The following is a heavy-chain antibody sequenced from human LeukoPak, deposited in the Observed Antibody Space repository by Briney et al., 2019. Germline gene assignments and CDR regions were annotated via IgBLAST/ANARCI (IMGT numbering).Heavy chain of an antibody. Sequence: PSETLSHPCAVFGGSFSGYYWSWIRQPPGKGLEWIGEINHSGSTNYNPSLKSRVTISVDTSKNQFSLKLSSVTAADTAVYYCARASGRAVAGTYFDYWGQGTLVTVSS. CDR3: ARASGRAVAGTYFDY. V-gene: IGHV4-34*01. J-gene: IGHJ4*02. D-gene: IGHD6-19*01. CDR2: INHSGST. CDR1: GGSFSGYY.